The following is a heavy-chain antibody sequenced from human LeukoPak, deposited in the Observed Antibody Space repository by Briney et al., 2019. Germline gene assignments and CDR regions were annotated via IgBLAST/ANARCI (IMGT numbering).Heavy chain of an antibody. CDR3: ARVTIVGAFDY. J-gene: IGHJ4*02. D-gene: IGHD1-26*01. CDR1: GFTFSSYA. V-gene: IGHV3-30-3*01. Sequence: GRSLRLSCAASGFTFSSYAMHWVRQAPGKGLEWVAVISYDGSNKYYADSVKGRFTISRGNSKNTLYLQMNSLRAEDTAVYYCARVTIVGAFDYWGQGTLVTVSS. CDR2: ISYDGSNK.